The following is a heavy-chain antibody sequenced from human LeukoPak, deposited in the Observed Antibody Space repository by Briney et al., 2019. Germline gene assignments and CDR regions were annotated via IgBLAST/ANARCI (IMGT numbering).Heavy chain of an antibody. CDR2: IIPIFGTA. CDR3: ARASDLGYCSGGSCTGYAFDI. D-gene: IGHD2-15*01. V-gene: IGHV1-69*01. CDR1: GGTFSSYA. Sequence: GASVKVSCKASGGTFSSYAISWVRQAPGQGLEWMGGIIPIFGTANYAQKFQGRVTITADESTSTAYMELSSLRSEDTAVYYCARASDLGYCSGGSCTGYAFDIWGQGTMVTVSS. J-gene: IGHJ3*02.